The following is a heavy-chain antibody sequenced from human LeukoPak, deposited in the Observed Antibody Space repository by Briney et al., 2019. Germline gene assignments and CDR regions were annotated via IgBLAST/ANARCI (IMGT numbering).Heavy chain of an antibody. J-gene: IGHJ4*02. CDR1: GYTFTSYD. D-gene: IGHD1-1*01. Sequence: ASVKVSCKASGYTFTSYDINWVRQATGQGLEWMGWMNPNSGNTGYAQKFQGRVTMTRDMSTSTVYMELSSLRSEDTAVYYCVRDNYSYRLDVWGQGTLVTVSS. CDR3: VRDNYSYRLDV. V-gene: IGHV1-8*02. CDR2: MNPNSGNT.